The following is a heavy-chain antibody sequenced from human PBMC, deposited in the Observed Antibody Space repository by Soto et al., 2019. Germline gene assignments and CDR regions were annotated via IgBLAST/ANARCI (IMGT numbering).Heavy chain of an antibody. CDR2: IYYSGST. V-gene: IGHV4-31*03. J-gene: IGHJ6*02. D-gene: IGHD4-17*01. CDR1: GGSLNNADYF. Sequence: QVHLEESGPGLVKPSETLSLICSVSGGSLNNADYFWSWIRHHPENGLELIGYIYYSGSTRYNPSFKTRATLSIDTSKNQFSLRLNSVTVADTAVYFCARDADYGGSRGGMDVWGRGTTVTVSS. CDR3: ARDADYGGSRGGMDV.